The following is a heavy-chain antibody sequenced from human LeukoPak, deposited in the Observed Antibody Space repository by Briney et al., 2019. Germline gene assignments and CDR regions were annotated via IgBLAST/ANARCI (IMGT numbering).Heavy chain of an antibody. CDR2: IIPIFGTA. D-gene: IGHD3-10*01. V-gene: IGHV1-69*05. J-gene: IGHJ4*02. CDR3: ATSSRGVRGVQYYFDY. Sequence: SVKVSCKASGGTFSSYAISWVRQAPGQGLEWMGGIIPIFGTANYAQKFQGRVTITTDESTSTAYMELSSLRSEDTAVYYCATSSRGVRGVQYYFDYWGQGTLVTVSS. CDR1: GGTFSSYA.